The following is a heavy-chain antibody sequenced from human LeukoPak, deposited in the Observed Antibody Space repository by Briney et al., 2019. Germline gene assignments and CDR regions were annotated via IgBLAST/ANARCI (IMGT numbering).Heavy chain of an antibody. CDR3: AKDEESYYYDSSGYRESPHAFDI. D-gene: IGHD3-22*01. J-gene: IGHJ3*02. Sequence: GGSLRLSCAAFGFTFSSYGMHWVRQAPGKGLEWVAFIRYDGSNKYYADSVKGRFTISRDNSKNTLYLQMNSLRAEDTAVYYCAKDEESYYYDSSGYRESPHAFDIWGQGTMVTVSS. CDR2: IRYDGSNK. V-gene: IGHV3-30*02. CDR1: GFTFSSYG.